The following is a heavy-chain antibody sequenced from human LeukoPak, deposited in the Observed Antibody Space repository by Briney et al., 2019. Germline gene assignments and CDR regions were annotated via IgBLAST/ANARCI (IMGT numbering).Heavy chain of an antibody. CDR2: SRNKAKSYTT. V-gene: IGHV3-72*01. CDR3: ARVGSVARSDYLDY. D-gene: IGHD5-12*01. J-gene: IGHJ4*02. CDR1: GFTFSDHF. Sequence: GGSLRLSCAASGFTFSDHFLDWVRQAPGKGLEWVGRSRNKAKSYTTEYAASVKGRFTISRDDSKNSLYLQMNGLKTEDTAVYYCARVGSVARSDYLDYWGQGTLVTVSS.